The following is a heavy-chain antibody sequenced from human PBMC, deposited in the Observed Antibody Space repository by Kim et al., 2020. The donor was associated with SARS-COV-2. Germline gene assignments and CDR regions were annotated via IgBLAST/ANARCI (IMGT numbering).Heavy chain of an antibody. CDR2: IYYSGST. Sequence: SETLSLTCTVSGGSISSYYWSWIRQPPGKGLEWIGYIYYSGSTNYNPSLKSRVTISVDTSKNQFSLKLSTVTAADTAVYYCARGRRWEGFGIWGQGSMVT. CDR3: ARGRRWEGFGI. CDR1: GGSISSYY. J-gene: IGHJ3*02. D-gene: IGHD1-26*01. V-gene: IGHV4-59*13.